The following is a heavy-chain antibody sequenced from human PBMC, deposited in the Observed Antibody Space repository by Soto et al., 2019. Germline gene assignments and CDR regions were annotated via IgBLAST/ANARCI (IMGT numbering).Heavy chain of an antibody. CDR1: GGSISSYS. CDR2: VYNSGST. CDR3: ARYRREAVAGYTLDN. J-gene: IGHJ4*02. D-gene: IGHD6-13*01. V-gene: IGHV4-59*01. Sequence: LSLTCTVSGGSISSYSWTWIRQPPGKGLEWIGYVYNSGSTNYNPSLKSRVTISEDTSKSQFSLKVNSMTAADTAVYYCARYRREAVAGYTLDNWGQGILVTVSS.